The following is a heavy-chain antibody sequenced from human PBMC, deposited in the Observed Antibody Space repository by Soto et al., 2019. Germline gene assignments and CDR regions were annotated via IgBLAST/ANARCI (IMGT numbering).Heavy chain of an antibody. CDR3: ARVSSIAAAGTPDY. J-gene: IGHJ4*02. CDR1: GFTFSDYY. Sequence: PGGSLRLSCAASGFTFSDYYMSWFRQAPGKGLEWVSYISGSGSTIHDADSVKGRFTISRDNAKNSLYLQMNSLRAEDTAVYYCARVSSIAAAGTPDYWGQGTLVTVHS. CDR2: ISGSGSTI. V-gene: IGHV3-11*01. D-gene: IGHD6-13*01.